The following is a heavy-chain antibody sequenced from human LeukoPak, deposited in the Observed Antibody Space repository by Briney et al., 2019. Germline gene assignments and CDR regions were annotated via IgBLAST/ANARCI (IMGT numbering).Heavy chain of an antibody. V-gene: IGHV3-64D*06. CDR3: VKDLTGTWSFDY. CDR1: GFTFSNHF. CDR2: IGPNGDST. J-gene: IGHJ4*02. D-gene: IGHD3-9*01. Sequence: GGSLRLSCSTSGFTFSNHFMHWVRQAPGKGLEYVSSIGPNGDSTLYADSVKGRFTISRDNSKNALYLQLTSLRLEDTALYYCVKDLTGTWSFDYWGQGTLVTVSS.